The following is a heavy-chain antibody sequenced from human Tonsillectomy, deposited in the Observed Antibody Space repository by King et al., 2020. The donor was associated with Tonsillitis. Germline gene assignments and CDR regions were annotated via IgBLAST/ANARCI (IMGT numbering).Heavy chain of an antibody. Sequence: VQLVESGGGLVQPGGSLRLSCAASGFTFSSYAMSWVRQAPGKGLEWVSAISGSGGSTYYADSVKGRFTISRDNSKNTLYLQMNSLRAEDTAVYYCAKDLRRGVWYYYYYGIDVWGQGTTVTVSS. J-gene: IGHJ6*02. CDR2: ISGSGGST. CDR1: GFTFSSYA. V-gene: IGHV3-23*04. CDR3: AKDLRRGVWYYYYYGIDV. D-gene: IGHD3-10*01.